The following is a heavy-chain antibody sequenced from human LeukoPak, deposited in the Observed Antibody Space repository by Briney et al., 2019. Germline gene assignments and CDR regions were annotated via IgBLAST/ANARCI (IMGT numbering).Heavy chain of an antibody. D-gene: IGHD3-22*01. V-gene: IGHV4-39*07. CDR3: ARETQYYYDSSGYYEH. Sequence: SETLSLTCSVSGGSISSSGYYWGWIRQPPGKGLEWIGSIYYSGSTYYNASLKSRVTLSVDTSKNQFSLRLSSVTAADTAVYYCARETQYYYDSSGYYEHWGQGTLVTVSS. J-gene: IGHJ1*01. CDR2: IYYSGST. CDR1: GGSISSSGYY.